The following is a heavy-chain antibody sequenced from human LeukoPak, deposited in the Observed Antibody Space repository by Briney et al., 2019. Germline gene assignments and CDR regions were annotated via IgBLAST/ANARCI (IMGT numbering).Heavy chain of an antibody. V-gene: IGHV4-61*02. CDR3: ARELECSSSSPIDY. CDR2: IYTSGST. CDR1: GGSISSGSYY. J-gene: IGHJ4*02. Sequence: SQTLSLTCTVSGGSISSGSYYWSWIRQPAGKGLEWIGRIYTSGSTNYNPSLKSRVTISVDTSKNQFSLKLSSVTAADTAVYYCARELECSSSSPIDYWGQGTLVTVSS. D-gene: IGHD6-6*01.